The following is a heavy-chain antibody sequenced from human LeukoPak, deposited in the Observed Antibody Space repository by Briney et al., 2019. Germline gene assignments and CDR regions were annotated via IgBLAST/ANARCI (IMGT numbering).Heavy chain of an antibody. J-gene: IGHJ4*01. CDR2: ISRSSNSI. V-gene: IGHV3-21*01. D-gene: IGHD3-9*01. Sequence: GGSLRLSCAASGFTFNTYTMNWVRQPPGKGLEWVSSISRSSNSIYYADSVKGRFTISRDNAKNSLYLQMTSLRAEDTAVYYCARVDALRTARDFCGHGALVTVSS. CDR3: ARVDALRTARDF. CDR1: GFTFNTYT.